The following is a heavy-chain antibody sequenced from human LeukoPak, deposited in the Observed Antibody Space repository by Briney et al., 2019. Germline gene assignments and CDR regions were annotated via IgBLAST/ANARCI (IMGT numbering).Heavy chain of an antibody. J-gene: IGHJ3*02. D-gene: IGHD5-24*01. CDR1: GGPFSLYF. CDR2: VNHSGST. CDR3: AFSQEMADAFDI. V-gene: IGHV4-34*01. Sequence: SETLSLNCVVSGGPFSLYFWSWIRQPQPQGLEWVGEVNHSGSTNYNPSLTRQVRTSVDTSTKRLSLTLSSVTAADTAVYYCAFSQEMADAFDIWGPGTMVTVSS.